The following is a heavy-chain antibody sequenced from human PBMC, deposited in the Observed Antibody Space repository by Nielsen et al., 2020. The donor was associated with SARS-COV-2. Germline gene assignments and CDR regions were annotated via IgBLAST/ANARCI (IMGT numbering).Heavy chain of an antibody. CDR3: TRHPFTVSGTRADS. CDR2: IYYSGKT. CDR1: GGSISSNNYY. D-gene: IGHD1-1*01. J-gene: IGHJ4*02. Sequence: SETLSLTCSVSGGSISSNNYYWGWIRPTPGKGLEWIGNIYYSGKTYFNPSVKSRVAMSVDTSKNQFSLNLRSVTAADTAVYYCTRHPFTVSGTRADSWGQGILVTVSS. V-gene: IGHV4-39*01.